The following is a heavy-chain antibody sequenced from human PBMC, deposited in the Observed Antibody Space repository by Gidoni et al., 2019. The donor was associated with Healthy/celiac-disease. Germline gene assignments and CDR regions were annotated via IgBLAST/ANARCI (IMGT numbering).Heavy chain of an antibody. D-gene: IGHD6-6*01. CDR3: AKSDVAARNFDY. CDR2: ISGSGGRT. CDR1: GFTFSSYA. J-gene: IGHJ4*02. V-gene: IGHV3-23*01. Sequence: EVQLLESGGGLVQPGGSLRLSCAASGFTFSSYAMSWVRQAPGKGLEWVSAISGSGGRTYYADSVKGRFTISRDNSKNTLYLQMNSLRAEDTAVYYCAKSDVAARNFDYWGQGTLVTVSS.